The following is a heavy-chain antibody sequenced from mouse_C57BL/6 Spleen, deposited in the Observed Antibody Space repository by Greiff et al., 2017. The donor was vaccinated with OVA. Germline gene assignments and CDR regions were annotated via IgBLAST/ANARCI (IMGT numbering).Heavy chain of an antibody. CDR3: ARPETQYYFDY. V-gene: IGHV2-2*01. CDR2: IWSGGRT. Sequence: QVQLKESGPGLVQPSQSLSITCTVSGFSLTSYGVHWVRQSPGKGLEWLGVIWSGGRTDYNAAFISRLSISKDNSKSQVFFKMNSLQADDTAIYYCARPETQYYFDYWGQGTTLTVSS. CDR1: GFSLTSYG. J-gene: IGHJ2*01. D-gene: IGHD6-1*01.